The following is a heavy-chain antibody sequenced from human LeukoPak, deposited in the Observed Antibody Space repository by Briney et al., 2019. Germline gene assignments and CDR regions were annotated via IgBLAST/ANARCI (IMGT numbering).Heavy chain of an antibody. CDR3: AKDQEGVVAVAAFDY. Sequence: GGSLRLSCAASGFTFSSYAMSWVRQAPGRGLEWVSATSGSGGSTYYADSVKGRFTISRDNSKNTLYLQMNSLRAEDTAVYYCAKDQEGVVAVAAFDYWGQGTLVTVSS. V-gene: IGHV3-23*01. D-gene: IGHD2-15*01. CDR2: TSGSGGST. CDR1: GFTFSSYA. J-gene: IGHJ4*02.